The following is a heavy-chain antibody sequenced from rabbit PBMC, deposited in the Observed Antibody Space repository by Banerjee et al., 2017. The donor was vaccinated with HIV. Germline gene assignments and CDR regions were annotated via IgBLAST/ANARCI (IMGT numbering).Heavy chain of an antibody. CDR1: GFSLSSNCW. D-gene: IGHD3-1*01. Sequence: QEQLEESGGDLVKPGGTLTLTCTASGFSLSSNCWIWWVRQAPGKGLEWIGNIDTASDGTNYASWAKGRFTISKTSSTTVTLQMTSLTAADTATYFCARESGYVGYVGLWGPGTLVTVS. CDR3: ARESGYVGYVGL. CDR2: IDTASDGT. V-gene: IGHV1S45*01. J-gene: IGHJ6*01.